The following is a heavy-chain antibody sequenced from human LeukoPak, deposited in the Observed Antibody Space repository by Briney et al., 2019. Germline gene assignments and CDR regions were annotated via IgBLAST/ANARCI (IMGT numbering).Heavy chain of an antibody. CDR1: GYSFTSYY. J-gene: IGHJ4*02. Sequence: ASVKVSCKAIGYSFTSYYMHWVRQAPGQGLEWMGIINPSGGTTSYAQRFQDRVTMTRDTSTSTAYMELSSLRSEDTAVYFCARVRGYSLFDYWGQGILVTVSS. V-gene: IGHV1-46*01. CDR2: INPSGGTT. D-gene: IGHD5-18*01. CDR3: ARVRGYSLFDY.